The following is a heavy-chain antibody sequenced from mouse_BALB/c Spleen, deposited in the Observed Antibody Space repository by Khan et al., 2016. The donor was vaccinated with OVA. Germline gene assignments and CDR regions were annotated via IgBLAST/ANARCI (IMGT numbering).Heavy chain of an antibody. Sequence: QVQLQQSGAELAKPGASVKMSCKASGYTFTSYWMHWVQQRPGQGLEWLGYINPTSGYTDYNEKFKDKATLSADKSSSTAYMQLSSLTSEDSAVYYWARDRIDYWGQGTTLTVSS. J-gene: IGHJ2*01. CDR2: INPTSGYT. V-gene: IGHV1-7*01. CDR3: ARDRIDY. CDR1: GYTFTSYW.